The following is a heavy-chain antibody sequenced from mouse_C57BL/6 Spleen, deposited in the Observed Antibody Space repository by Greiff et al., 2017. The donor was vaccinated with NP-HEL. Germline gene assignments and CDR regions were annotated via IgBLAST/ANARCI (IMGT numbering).Heavy chain of an antibody. V-gene: IGHV14-2*01. CDR1: GFNIKDYY. CDR3: ASRGGSYYGDY. CDR2: IDPEDGET. D-gene: IGHD1-1*01. J-gene: IGHJ2*01. Sequence: EVQLQQSGAELAKPGASVKLSCTASGFNIKDYYMHWVKQRTEQGLEWIGRIDPEDGETKYATKFQGKATITADTSSNTAYLQLSSLTSDGTAVYYGASRGGSYYGDYWGQGTTLTVSS.